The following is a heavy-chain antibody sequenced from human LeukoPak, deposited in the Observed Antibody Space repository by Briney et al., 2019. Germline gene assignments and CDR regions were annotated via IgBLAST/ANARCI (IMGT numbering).Heavy chain of an antibody. CDR2: ISSTSSAK. Sequence: GGSLRLSCSASGFTLSSYSMNWVRRAPGKGLEWASYISSTSSAKYYADSAKGRFTISRDNAKNSLYLQMNSLRAEDTAVYYCARDFGYYGSGSYPDYFDSWGQGTLVTVSS. CDR3: ARDFGYYGSGSYPDYFDS. CDR1: GFTLSSYS. D-gene: IGHD3-10*01. J-gene: IGHJ4*02. V-gene: IGHV3-48*04.